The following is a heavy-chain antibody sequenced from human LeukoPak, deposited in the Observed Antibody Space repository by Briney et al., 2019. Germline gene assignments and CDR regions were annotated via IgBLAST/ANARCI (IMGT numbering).Heavy chain of an antibody. Sequence: GGSLRLSCAASGFIFSTYGMNWARQARGKGLECVLFMSRSGSYIYYADSVKGRFTISRDNAANSLYLQMNSLRAEDTAVYYCAKSGFQYDEKYFDPWGQGTLVTVSS. CDR1: GFIFSTYG. D-gene: IGHD3-16*01. J-gene: IGHJ5*02. CDR2: MSRSGSYI. CDR3: AKSGFQYDEKYFDP. V-gene: IGHV3-21*01.